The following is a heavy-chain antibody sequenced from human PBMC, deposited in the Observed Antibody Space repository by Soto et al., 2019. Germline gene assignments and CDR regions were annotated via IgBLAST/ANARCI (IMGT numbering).Heavy chain of an antibody. J-gene: IGHJ4*02. Sequence: SETLSLTCTVSGGSVSSGSYYWSWIRQPPGKGLEWIGYIYYSGSTNYNPSLKSRVTISVDTSKNQFSLKLSSVTAADTAVYYCARDPGYSSGWPTPYFDYWGQGTLVTVSS. CDR1: GGSVSSGSYY. CDR3: ARDPGYSSGWPTPYFDY. V-gene: IGHV4-61*01. CDR2: IYYSGST. D-gene: IGHD6-19*01.